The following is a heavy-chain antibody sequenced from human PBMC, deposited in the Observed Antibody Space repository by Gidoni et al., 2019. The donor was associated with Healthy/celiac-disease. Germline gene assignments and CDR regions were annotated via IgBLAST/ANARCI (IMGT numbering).Heavy chain of an antibody. D-gene: IGHD2-8*01. Sequence: QVQLAQSGAEVKKPGSSVKVSCKASGGTFSSYAISWVRQAPGQGLEWMGGIIPIFGTANYAQKFQGRVTITADKSTSTAYMELSSLRSEDTAVHYCARALMVYASYYYYYGMDVWGQGTTVTVSS. CDR2: IIPIFGTA. CDR1: GGTFSSYA. J-gene: IGHJ6*02. CDR3: ARALMVYASYYYYYGMDV. V-gene: IGHV1-69*06.